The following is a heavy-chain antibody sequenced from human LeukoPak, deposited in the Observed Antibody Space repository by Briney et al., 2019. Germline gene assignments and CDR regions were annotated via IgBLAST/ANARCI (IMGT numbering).Heavy chain of an antibody. CDR1: EFTFSHFA. V-gene: IGHV3-23*01. Sequence: PGRSLRLSCAVSEFTFSHFAMHWVRQAPGKGLEWVSAISGSGGSTYYADSVKGRFTISRDNSKNTLYLQMDSLRAEDTAVYYCAKGPMIVVVITPFDYWGQGTLVTVSS. J-gene: IGHJ4*02. CDR3: AKGPMIVVVITPFDY. D-gene: IGHD3-22*01. CDR2: ISGSGGST.